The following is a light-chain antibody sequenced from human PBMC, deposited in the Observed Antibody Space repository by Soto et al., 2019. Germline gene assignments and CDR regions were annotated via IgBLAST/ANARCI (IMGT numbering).Light chain of an antibody. V-gene: IGKV3D-15*01. CDR1: QSVGKY. Sequence: EIVLTQSPATLSLSPGERATLSCRASQSVGKYLVWYQQKPGQAPRLLIYGASSRATGIPDRFSGSGSGTDFTLTITSLQSEDFGVYYCQQYKDWPTTFGQGTKVDIK. J-gene: IGKJ1*01. CDR2: GAS. CDR3: QQYKDWPTT.